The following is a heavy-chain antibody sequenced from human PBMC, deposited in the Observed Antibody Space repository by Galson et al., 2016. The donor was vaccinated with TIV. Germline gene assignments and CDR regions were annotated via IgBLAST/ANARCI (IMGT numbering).Heavy chain of an antibody. CDR2: ALPMFGTS. V-gene: IGHV1-69*13. Sequence: SVKVSCKASGDTFNSYAINWVRQAPGQGLEWVGRALPMFGTSNYAEEFQDRVTITADESMSTAYMELSSLTSDDTAVNYCAIPSRRASYGHTNWFDPWGQETQVTVPP. D-gene: IGHD3-16*01. J-gene: IGHJ5*02. CDR1: GDTFNSYA. CDR3: AIPSRRASYGHTNWFDP.